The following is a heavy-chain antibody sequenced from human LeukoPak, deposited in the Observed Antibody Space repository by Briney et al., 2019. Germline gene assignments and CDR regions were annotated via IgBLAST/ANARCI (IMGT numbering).Heavy chain of an antibody. CDR2: IRSDGVEE. D-gene: IGHD5-12*01. Sequence: PGGSLRLSCTAAVFSLSMYWMRWVRQARRKGLEWVANIRSDGVEEYYVDSVRGRFTISTDTAKNTLYLQMNSLRADDTAVYYCAREFTGYGNTDYWGQGTLVTVSS. CDR1: VFSLSMYW. J-gene: IGHJ4*02. CDR3: AREFTGYGNTDY. V-gene: IGHV3-7*03.